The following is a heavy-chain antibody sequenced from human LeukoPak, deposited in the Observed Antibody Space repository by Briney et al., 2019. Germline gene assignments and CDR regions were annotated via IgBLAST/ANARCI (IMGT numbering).Heavy chain of an antibody. CDR2: INHSGST. CDR3: ARGRSGSSSGWPKRYYFDY. V-gene: IGHV4-34*01. D-gene: IGHD6-19*01. CDR1: GGSFSGYY. J-gene: IGHJ4*02. Sequence: SETLSLTCAVYGGSFSGYYWTWIRQPPGKGLKWIGEINHSGSTNYNPSLKSRVTISADTSRNHFSLNLSSVTAADTAVYYCARGRSGSSSGWPKRYYFDYWGQGTLVTVSS.